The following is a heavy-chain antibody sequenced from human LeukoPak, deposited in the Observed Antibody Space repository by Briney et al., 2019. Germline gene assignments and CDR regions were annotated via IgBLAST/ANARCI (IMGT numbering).Heavy chain of an antibody. CDR2: MYYSGST. Sequence: SQTLSLTCTVSGGSISSGDYYWSWIRQPPGKGLEWIAYMYYSGSTYYNPSLKSRVTMSADPSKNQLSLKLSSVTAADTAVYYCARPYYYDSRIDPWGQGILVTVSS. CDR1: GGSISSGDYY. D-gene: IGHD3-22*01. J-gene: IGHJ5*02. V-gene: IGHV4-30-4*01. CDR3: ARPYYYDSRIDP.